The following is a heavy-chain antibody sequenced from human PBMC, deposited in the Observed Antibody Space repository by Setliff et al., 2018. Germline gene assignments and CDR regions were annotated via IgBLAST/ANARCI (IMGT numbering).Heavy chain of an antibody. CDR1: GGSISSGGFY. J-gene: IGHJ4*02. Sequence: LSLTCSVSGGSISSGGFYWSWIRQSAGRGLEWIGHFHTGGATDYNLSLKSRVTISLDSSKNQFSLRLSSVTAADTAVYFCATFGPCKGVSGTCPPRDSWGQGTLVTVSS. CDR2: FHTGGAT. CDR3: ATFGPCKGVSGTCPPRDS. V-gene: IGHV4-61*09. D-gene: IGHD6-19*01.